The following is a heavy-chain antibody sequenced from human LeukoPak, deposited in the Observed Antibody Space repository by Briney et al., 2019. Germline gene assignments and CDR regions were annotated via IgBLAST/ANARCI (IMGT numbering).Heavy chain of an antibody. J-gene: IGHJ6*02. V-gene: IGHV3-48*04. CDR2: ISSSSSTI. CDR3: AIEPYYYDSSGYPPTGVDV. Sequence: GGALRLSCAASGFTFSSYSMNWVRQAPGKGLEWVSYISSSSSTIYYADSVKGRFTISRDNAKNSLYLQMNSLRAEDTAVYYCAIEPYYYDSSGYPPTGVDVWGQGTTVTVSS. D-gene: IGHD3-22*01. CDR1: GFTFSSYS.